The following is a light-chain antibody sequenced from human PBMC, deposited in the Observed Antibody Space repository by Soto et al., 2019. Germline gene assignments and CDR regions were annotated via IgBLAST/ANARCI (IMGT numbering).Light chain of an antibody. CDR3: ISYASINTYV. CDR2: DVT. CDR1: SSDVGGYDY. J-gene: IGLJ1*01. Sequence: QSVLTQPASVSGSPGQSITISCTGTSSDVGGYDYVSWYQQHPGKAPTLMIYDVTNRPSGVSNRFSGSKSGNTASLTISGLQAEDEADYYCISYASINTYVFGTGTKVTVL. V-gene: IGLV2-14*01.